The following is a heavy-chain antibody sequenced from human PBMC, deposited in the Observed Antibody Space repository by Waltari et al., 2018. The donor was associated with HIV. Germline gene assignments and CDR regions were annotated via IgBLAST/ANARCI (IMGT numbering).Heavy chain of an antibody. D-gene: IGHD3-10*01. CDR1: AFTFSSYQ. CDR2: IRSGGSTI. Sequence: EVQVVESGGGLLQPGGSLRLSCADSAFTFSSYQMNWVRQAPGKWQEWVSYIRSGGSTIDFADSVKCRFTMSRYNARNALWLRMNSLRAEDTAVYYCARSFMVRGTGAFEIVGQGTMVTVSS. J-gene: IGHJ3*02. V-gene: IGHV3-48*03. CDR3: ARSFMVRGTGAFEI.